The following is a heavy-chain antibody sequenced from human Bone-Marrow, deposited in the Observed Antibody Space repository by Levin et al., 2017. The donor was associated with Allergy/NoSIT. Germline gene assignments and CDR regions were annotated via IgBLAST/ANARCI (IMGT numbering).Heavy chain of an antibody. J-gene: IGHJ4*02. D-gene: IGHD6-13*01. CDR3: ARDEGIAIY. V-gene: IGHV1-46*01. CDR1: GDTFFNFY. Sequence: GESLKISCKASGDTFFNFYMNWVRQAPGQGLEWMGRINPRGDNTNYSQKFQGRVTMTRDTSTNTDYMEMSSLRSEDTAVYYCARDEGIAIYWGQGTLVTVSS. CDR2: INPRGDNT.